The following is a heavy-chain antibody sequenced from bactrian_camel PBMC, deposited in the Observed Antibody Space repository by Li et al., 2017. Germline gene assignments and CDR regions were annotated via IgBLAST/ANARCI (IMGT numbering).Heavy chain of an antibody. CDR1: DTVDDTD. CDR2: ISSDGST. CDR3: HAACHYGLSLEHY. V-gene: IGHV3S53*01. Sequence: HVQLVESGGGSVQAGETLRLSCVASDTVDDTDMGWYRQAPGNECELVSIISSDGSTWYADSVKGRFTISQDNAKNTVYLHMNRLKPEDTAVYYCHAACHYGLSLEHYWGQGTQVTVS. J-gene: IGHJ4*01. D-gene: IGHD5*01.